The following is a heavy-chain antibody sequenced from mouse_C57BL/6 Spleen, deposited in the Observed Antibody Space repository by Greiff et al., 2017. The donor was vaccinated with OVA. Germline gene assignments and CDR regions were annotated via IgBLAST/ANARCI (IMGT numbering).Heavy chain of an antibody. D-gene: IGHD2-1*01. CDR3: ARGRDYGNFDY. CDR1: GFTFSDYY. V-gene: IGHV5-16*01. CDR2: INYDGSST. Sequence: EVQRVESEGGLVQPGSSMKLSCTASGFTFSDYYMAWVRQVPEKGLEWVANINYDGSSTYYLDSLKSRFIISRDNAKNILYLQMSSLKSEDTATYYCARGRDYGNFDYWGQGTTLTVSS. J-gene: IGHJ2*01.